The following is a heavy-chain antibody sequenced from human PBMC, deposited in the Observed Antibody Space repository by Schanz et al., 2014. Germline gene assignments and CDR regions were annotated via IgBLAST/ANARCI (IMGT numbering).Heavy chain of an antibody. J-gene: IGHJ4*02. CDR3: ARDRDQWDGNYLDY. D-gene: IGHD1-26*01. Sequence: QVQLVQSGGEVKTPGASVKVSCKASGYTFTRSGISWVRQAPGQGLEWMGWIGGSDGNTNVAQKFQGRGTMTTDTSTSTVYMELRSLTSDDSAVYYCARDRDQWDGNYLDYWGQGTLVTVSS. V-gene: IGHV1-18*01. CDR2: IGGSDGNT. CDR1: GYTFTRSG.